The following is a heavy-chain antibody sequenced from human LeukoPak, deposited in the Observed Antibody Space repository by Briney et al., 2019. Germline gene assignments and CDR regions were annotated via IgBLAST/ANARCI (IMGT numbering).Heavy chain of an antibody. Sequence: SETLSLTCAVYGGSFSGYYWSWIRQPPGKGLEWIGEINHSGSTNYNPSLKSRVTISVDTSKNQFSLKLSSVTAADTAVYYCARSENVRSPQYYLYYFDYWGQGTLVTVSS. D-gene: IGHD2/OR15-2a*01. CDR1: GGSFSGYY. CDR3: ARSENVRSPQYYLYYFDY. J-gene: IGHJ4*02. V-gene: IGHV4-34*01. CDR2: INHSGST.